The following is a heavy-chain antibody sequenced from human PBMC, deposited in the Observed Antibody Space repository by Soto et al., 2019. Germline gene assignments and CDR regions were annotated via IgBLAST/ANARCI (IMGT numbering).Heavy chain of an antibody. D-gene: IGHD4-17*01. CDR2: RSTNSGNT. Sequence: QVQLVQSGAEVKKPGASVKVSCKASGYTFTSYDINSVRQATGQGLEWMGWRSTNSGNTGYAQKFQGRVTMTRNNSISTAYMELSSLRSEDTAVYYCARTLYGDNVTYGGQGTLVPGSS. V-gene: IGHV1-8*01. CDR3: ARTLYGDNVTY. J-gene: IGHJ4*02. CDR1: GYTFTSYD.